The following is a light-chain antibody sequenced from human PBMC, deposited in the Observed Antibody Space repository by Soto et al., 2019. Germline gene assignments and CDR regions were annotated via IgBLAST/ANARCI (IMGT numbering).Light chain of an antibody. V-gene: IGLV2-14*03. CDR2: DVS. CDR1: SSDVGGYNY. J-gene: IGLJ1*01. CDR3: SSYTSSNTLYV. Sequence: QSALTQPASVSGSPGQSITISCTGTSSDVGGYNYVSWYQQHPGKAPKLMIYDVSNRPSGVSNRFSGSKSGNTASLSISGLQAEDEADYYCSSYTSSNTLYVFGTGPSSPS.